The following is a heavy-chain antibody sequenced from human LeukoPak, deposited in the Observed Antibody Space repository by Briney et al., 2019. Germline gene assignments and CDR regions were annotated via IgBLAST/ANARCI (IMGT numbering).Heavy chain of an antibody. CDR3: ALGAYWNDDKNAFHI. Sequence: GGSLRLSCAASVLTFSSYDMHWVRQAPGKGLEWVSTICATGDTYYPGSVKGRFTVSRENAKKSLYLQMSGLRAEDTAVYFFALGAYWNDDKNAFHIWGQGTMVTVPS. D-gene: IGHD1-1*01. CDR1: VLTFSSYD. CDR2: ICATGDT. V-gene: IGHV3-13*01. J-gene: IGHJ3*02.